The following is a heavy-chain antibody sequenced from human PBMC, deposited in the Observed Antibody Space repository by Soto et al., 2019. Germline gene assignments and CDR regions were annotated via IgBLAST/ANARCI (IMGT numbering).Heavy chain of an antibody. CDR2: ISYDGSNK. CDR1: GFTFSSYA. Sequence: RRLSCAASGFTFSSYAMHWVRQAPGKGLEWVAVISYDGSNKYYADSVKGRFTISRDNSKNTLYLQMNSLRAEDTAVYYCARDPNYYGSGSFEFDPWGQGTLVTVSS. CDR3: ARDPNYYGSGSFEFDP. D-gene: IGHD3-10*01. J-gene: IGHJ5*02. V-gene: IGHV3-30-3*01.